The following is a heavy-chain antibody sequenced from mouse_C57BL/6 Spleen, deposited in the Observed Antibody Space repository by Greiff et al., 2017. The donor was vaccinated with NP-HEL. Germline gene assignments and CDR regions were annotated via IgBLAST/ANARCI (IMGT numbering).Heavy chain of an antibody. CDR1: GYTFTDYY. CDR3: ASDYYGSSYDY. CDR2: INPNNGGT. D-gene: IGHD1-1*01. V-gene: IGHV1-26*01. Sequence: VQLKQSGPELVKPGASVKISCKASGYTFTDYYMNWVKQSHGKSLEWIGDINPNNGGTSYNQKFKGKATLTVDKSSSTAYMELRSLTSEDSAVYYCASDYYGSSYDYWGQGTTLTVSS. J-gene: IGHJ2*01.